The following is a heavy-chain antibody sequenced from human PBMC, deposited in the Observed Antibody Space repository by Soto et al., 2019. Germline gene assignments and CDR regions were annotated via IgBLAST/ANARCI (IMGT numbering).Heavy chain of an antibody. Sequence: GSLRLSCAASGFTFSSYAMSWVRQTPGKGLEWVSNLSDSGGTTYYADSVKGQFTISRDNSKNTLYLQMNSLRAEDTAVYYCARDDYDSSGYPEYFQHWGQGTLVTVSS. D-gene: IGHD3-22*01. CDR2: LSDSGGTT. J-gene: IGHJ1*01. CDR3: ARDDYDSSGYPEYFQH. V-gene: IGHV3-23*01. CDR1: GFTFSSYA.